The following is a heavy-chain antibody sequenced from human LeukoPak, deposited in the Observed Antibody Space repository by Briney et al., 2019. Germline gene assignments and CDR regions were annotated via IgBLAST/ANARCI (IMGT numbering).Heavy chain of an antibody. CDR2: IYHSGST. CDR1: GYSISSGYY. V-gene: IGHV4-38-2*01. CDR3: ARRGYIAVAGTVDY. D-gene: IGHD6-19*01. Sequence: SETLSLTCAVSGYSISSGYYWGWIRQPPGKGLEWIGSIYHSGSTYYNPSLKSRVTISVDTSKNQFSLKLSSVTAADTAVYYCARRGYIAVAGTVDYWGQGTLITVSS. J-gene: IGHJ4*02.